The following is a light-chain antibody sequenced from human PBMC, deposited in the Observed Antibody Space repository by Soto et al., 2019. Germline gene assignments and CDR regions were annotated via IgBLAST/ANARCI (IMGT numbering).Light chain of an antibody. V-gene: IGKV1-39*01. CDR3: QQSYSTPRIT. J-gene: IGKJ5*01. CDR1: QTISSW. CDR2: AAS. Sequence: DIQMTHSPSTLSASVGDRVTMTCRASQTISSWLAWYQQKPGKAPKLLIYAASSLQSGVPSRFSGSGSGTDFTLTISSLQPEDFATYYCQQSYSTPRITFGQGTRLEIK.